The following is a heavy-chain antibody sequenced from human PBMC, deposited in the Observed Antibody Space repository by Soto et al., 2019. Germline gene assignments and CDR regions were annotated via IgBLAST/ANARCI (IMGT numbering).Heavy chain of an antibody. Sequence: QLQLQESGPGLVKPWETLSLTCTVSGDSISSSNYFWGWIRQPPGKGLEWIGTIFYSASTYYNPSLKRRVTISVDTSKNQFSLRLISVTAADTALYYCARRYGWLYFDYWGQGSLVTVSS. V-gene: IGHV4-39*01. CDR3: ARRYGWLYFDY. J-gene: IGHJ4*02. D-gene: IGHD6-19*01. CDR2: IFYSAST. CDR1: GDSISSSNYF.